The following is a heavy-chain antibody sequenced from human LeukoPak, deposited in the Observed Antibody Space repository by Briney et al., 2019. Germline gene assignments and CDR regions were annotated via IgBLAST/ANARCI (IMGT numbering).Heavy chain of an antibody. Sequence: ASVKVSCKASGYTFTGYYMHWVRQAPGQGLEWMGWINPNSGGTNYAQKFQGRVTMTRDTSISTAYMELSRLRSDDTAVYYCARRYYDSSGYYFDYWGQGTLVTVSS. CDR1: GYTFTGYY. CDR2: INPNSGGT. CDR3: ARRYYDSSGYYFDY. J-gene: IGHJ4*02. V-gene: IGHV1-2*02. D-gene: IGHD3-22*01.